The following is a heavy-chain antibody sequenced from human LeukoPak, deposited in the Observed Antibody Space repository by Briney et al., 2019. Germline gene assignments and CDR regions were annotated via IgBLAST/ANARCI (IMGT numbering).Heavy chain of an antibody. CDR2: ISGSGSYK. Sequence: GGSLRLSCAASGFSFSTCNMNWVRQAPGKGLEWVSFISGSGSYKFYADSVKGRFTISRGNSKNTLYLQMNSLRAEDTAVYYCAKDLDYYDSSGYYKGFDYWGQGTLVTVSS. V-gene: IGHV3-21*01. D-gene: IGHD3-22*01. J-gene: IGHJ4*02. CDR1: GFSFSTCN. CDR3: AKDLDYYDSSGYYKGFDY.